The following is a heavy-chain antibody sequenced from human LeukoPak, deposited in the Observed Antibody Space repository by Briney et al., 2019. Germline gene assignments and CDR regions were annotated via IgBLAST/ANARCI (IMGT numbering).Heavy chain of an antibody. CDR2: IYPGDSDT. J-gene: IGHJ4*02. Sequence: GESLKISCKGSGYSLTNYWIGWVRPMRGKGLEWMGIIYPGDSDTRYSPSFQGQVTISADKSIGTAYLQWSSLKASDTAIYYCARSWITGYGTVLDYWGQGTLVTVSS. V-gene: IGHV5-51*01. CDR3: ARSWITGYGTVLDY. D-gene: IGHD5-18*01. CDR1: GYSLTNYW.